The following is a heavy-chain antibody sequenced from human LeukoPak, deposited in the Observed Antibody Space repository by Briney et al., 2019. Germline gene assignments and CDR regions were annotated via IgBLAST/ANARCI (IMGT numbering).Heavy chain of an antibody. Sequence: TGGSLRLSCAASGFTFSSYEMNWVRLAPGKGLEWVSYISSSGSTIYYADSVKGRFTISRDNAKNSLYLQMNSLRAEDTAVYYCARDPRHGDYGDYWGQGTLVTVSS. CDR1: GFTFSSYE. CDR3: ARDPRHGDYGDY. J-gene: IGHJ4*02. CDR2: ISSSGSTI. D-gene: IGHD4-17*01. V-gene: IGHV3-48*03.